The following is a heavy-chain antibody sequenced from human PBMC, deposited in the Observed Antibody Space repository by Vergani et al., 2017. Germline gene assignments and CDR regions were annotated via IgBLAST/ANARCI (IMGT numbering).Heavy chain of an antibody. J-gene: IGHJ4*02. V-gene: IGHV4-39*01. CDR1: ADSISSGSYY. D-gene: IGHD6-19*01. CDR3: ARQRTGSGWSPGDFDD. CDR2: IYYSGLT. Sequence: QLQLQQSGPGLVKPSETLFLTCTVSADSISSGSYYWGWIRQPPGKSLEWIGSIYYSGLTYYNPSLKSRVAISVDTSKNQFSLKVTAVTTAETAVYFCARQRTGSGWSPGDFDDWGQGILVTVSS.